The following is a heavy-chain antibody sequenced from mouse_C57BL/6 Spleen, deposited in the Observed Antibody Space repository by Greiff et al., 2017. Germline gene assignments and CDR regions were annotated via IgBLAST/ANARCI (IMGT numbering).Heavy chain of an antibody. CDR2: IDPSDSYT. V-gene: IGHV1-69*01. J-gene: IGHJ1*03. Sequence: QVHVKQPGAELVMPGASVKLSCKASGYTFTSYWMHWVKQRPGQGLEWIGEIDPSDSYTNYNQKFKGKSTLTVDKSSSTAYMQLSSLTSEDSAVYYCARCPFTTVVGGGYFDVWGTGTTVTVSS. D-gene: IGHD1-1*01. CDR3: ARCPFTTVVGGGYFDV. CDR1: GYTFTSYW.